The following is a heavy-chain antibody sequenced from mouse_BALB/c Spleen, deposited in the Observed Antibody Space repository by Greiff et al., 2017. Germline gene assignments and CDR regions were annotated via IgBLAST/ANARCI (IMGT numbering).Heavy chain of an antibody. CDR2: ISNGGGST. D-gene: IGHD2-1*01. CDR3: ARRTYGNFPYAMDY. CDR1: GFTFSSYT. Sequence: EVMLVESGGGLVQPGGSLKLSCAASGFTFSSYTMSWVRQTPEKRLEWVAYISNGGGSTYYPDTVKGRFTISRDNAKNTLYLQMSSLKSEDTAMYYCARRTYGNFPYAMDYWGQGTSVTVSS. V-gene: IGHV5-12-2*01. J-gene: IGHJ4*01.